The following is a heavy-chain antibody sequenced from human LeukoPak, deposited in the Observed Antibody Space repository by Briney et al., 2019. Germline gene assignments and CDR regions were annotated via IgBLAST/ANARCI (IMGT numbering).Heavy chain of an antibody. CDR2: ISYDGSNK. J-gene: IGHJ4*02. CDR1: GFTFSSYG. D-gene: IGHD2/OR15-2a*01. CDR3: AKPRSTTTGGGPFDY. Sequence: GGSLRLSCAASGFTFSSYGMHWVRQAPGKGLEWVAVISYDGSNKYYADSVKGRFTISRDNSKNTLYLQMNSLRAEDTAVYYCAKPRSTTTGGGPFDYWGQGTLVTVSS. V-gene: IGHV3-30*18.